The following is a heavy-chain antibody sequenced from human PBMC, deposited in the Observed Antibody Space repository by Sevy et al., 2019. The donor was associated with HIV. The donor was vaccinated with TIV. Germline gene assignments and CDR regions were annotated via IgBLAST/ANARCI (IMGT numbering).Heavy chain of an antibody. Sequence: SDTLSLTCTVSGGSISSSSYYWGWIRQPPGKGLEWIGSIYYSGSTYYNPSLKSRVTISVDTSKNQFSLKLSSVTAADTAVYYCASSLYYYDSSGYPRNDALDIWGQGTMVTVSS. J-gene: IGHJ3*02. CDR2: IYYSGST. CDR3: ASSLYYYDSSGYPRNDALDI. CDR1: GGSISSSSYY. V-gene: IGHV4-39*01. D-gene: IGHD3-22*01.